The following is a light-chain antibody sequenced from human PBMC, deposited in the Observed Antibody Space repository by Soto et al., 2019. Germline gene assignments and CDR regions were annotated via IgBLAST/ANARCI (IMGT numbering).Light chain of an antibody. CDR3: QSYDSSLRGV. CDR1: NSDIGAGYD. CDR2: ANN. J-gene: IGLJ1*01. V-gene: IGLV1-40*01. Sequence: QSVLTQPPSVSGAPGQRVTISCTGSNSDIGAGYDVHWYQQLPGTAPKLVICANNNRPSGVPDRFSASKSGTSASLAITGLQADDEADYYCQSYDSSLRGVFGTGTKVTVL.